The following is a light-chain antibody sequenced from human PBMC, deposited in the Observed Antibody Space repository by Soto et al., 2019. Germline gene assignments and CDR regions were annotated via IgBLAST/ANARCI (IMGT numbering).Light chain of an antibody. CDR3: TSYAGSDIWV. Sequence: QSVLTQPPSASGSPGQSGTISCTGTSSDVGAYNYVSWYQQYPGKAPKLMIYEVSKRPSGVPDRFSGSKSGKTASLTVSGLQPEDEADYYCTSYAGSDIWVFGGGTKLTVL. J-gene: IGLJ3*02. CDR2: EVS. CDR1: SSDVGAYNY. V-gene: IGLV2-8*01.